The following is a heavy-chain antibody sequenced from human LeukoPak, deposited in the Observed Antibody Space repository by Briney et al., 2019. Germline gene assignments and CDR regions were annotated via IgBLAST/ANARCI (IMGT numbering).Heavy chain of an antibody. V-gene: IGHV3-23*01. Sequence: GGSLRLSCAASGFTLGSFGVSWVRQAPGKGLEWVSFISGTGLSTYYADSVKGRFTISRDNAKNTLYLQMNSLRAEDTAVYYCARDLLDSGYDYWGQGTLVTVSS. CDR2: ISGTGLST. J-gene: IGHJ4*02. CDR1: GFTLGSFG. D-gene: IGHD5-12*01. CDR3: ARDLLDSGYDY.